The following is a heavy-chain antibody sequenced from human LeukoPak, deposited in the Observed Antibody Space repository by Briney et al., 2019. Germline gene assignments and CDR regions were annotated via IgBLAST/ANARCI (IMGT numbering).Heavy chain of an antibody. D-gene: IGHD3-3*01. CDR1: GFTFSLYE. CDR2: ISSSGSTI. CDR3: ARDPDYDFWSGYTYFDY. J-gene: IGHJ4*02. V-gene: IGHV3-48*03. Sequence: GGSLRLSCAASGFTFSLYEMNWVRQAPGKGLEWVSYISSSGSTIYYADSVKGRFTISRDNAKNSLYLQMNSLRAVDTAVYYCARDPDYDFWSGYTYFDYWGQGTLVTVSS.